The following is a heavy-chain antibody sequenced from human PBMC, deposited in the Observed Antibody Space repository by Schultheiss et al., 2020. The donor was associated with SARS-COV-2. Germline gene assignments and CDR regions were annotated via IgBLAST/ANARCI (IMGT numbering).Heavy chain of an antibody. CDR1: GFTFSSYA. CDR2: ISSNGGST. J-gene: IGHJ5*02. Sequence: GESLKISCAASGFTFSSYAMHWVRQAPGKGLEYVSAISSNGGSTYYANSVKGRFTISRDNSKNTLYLQMGSLRAEDMAVYYCARDSGGAVAGRNWFDPWGQGTLVTVSS. V-gene: IGHV3-64*01. CDR3: ARDSGGAVAGRNWFDP. D-gene: IGHD6-19*01.